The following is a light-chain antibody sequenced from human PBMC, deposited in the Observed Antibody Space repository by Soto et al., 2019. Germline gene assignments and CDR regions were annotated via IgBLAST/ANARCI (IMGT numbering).Light chain of an antibody. CDR3: QQRSNWPPSWT. CDR2: DTP. V-gene: IGKV3-11*01. J-gene: IGKJ1*01. CDR1: QSVSSY. Sequence: ETVLTQSPATLSLSPGERATLSCRASQSVSSYFAWYQQKPGQAPRLLIYDTPNRATGIAARFSGGRSGTDFTLTISSLEPEDFAVYYCQQRSNWPPSWTFGQGTKVEIK.